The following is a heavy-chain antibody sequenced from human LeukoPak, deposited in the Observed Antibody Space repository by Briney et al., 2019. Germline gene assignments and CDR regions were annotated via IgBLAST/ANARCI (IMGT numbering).Heavy chain of an antibody. Sequence: GESLKISCAASGFTFSSYGMHWVRQAPGKGLEWVAFIRYDGSNKYYADSVKGRFTISRDNSKNTLCLQMNSLRAEDTAVYYCAKSWWASLWFGELYLDYWGQGTLVTVSS. V-gene: IGHV3-30*02. J-gene: IGHJ4*02. CDR2: IRYDGSNK. CDR3: AKSWWASLWFGELYLDY. D-gene: IGHD3-10*01. CDR1: GFTFSSYG.